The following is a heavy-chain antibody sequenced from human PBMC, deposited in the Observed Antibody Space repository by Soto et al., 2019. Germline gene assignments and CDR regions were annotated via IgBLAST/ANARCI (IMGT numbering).Heavy chain of an antibody. CDR1: GFSLRSYA. CDR3: AKGYSSSWYLADWFDP. J-gene: IGHJ5*02. CDR2: ISGSGGST. D-gene: IGHD6-13*01. Sequence: PGGSLQLSCSASGFSLRSYAMGWVRQAPGKGLEWVSAISGSGGSTYYADSVKGRFTISRDNSKNTLYLQMNSLRAEDTAVYYCAKGYSSSWYLADWFDPWGQGTLVTVSS. V-gene: IGHV3-23*01.